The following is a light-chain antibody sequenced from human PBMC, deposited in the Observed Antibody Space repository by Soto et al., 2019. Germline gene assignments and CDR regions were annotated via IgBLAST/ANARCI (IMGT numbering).Light chain of an antibody. CDR1: QRISSC. J-gene: IGKJ4*02. CDR3: QQCSNWPPGT. CDR2: VAS. Sequence: IVMTQSPATLSLSPAERSTLSCSSSQRISSCLAWYRHTPGQALRLFICVASSRATGIPARFSGSGSGTDFTLTISSLQSEDFAVYCCQQCSNWPPGTFGGGTKVDIK. V-gene: IGKV3-11*01.